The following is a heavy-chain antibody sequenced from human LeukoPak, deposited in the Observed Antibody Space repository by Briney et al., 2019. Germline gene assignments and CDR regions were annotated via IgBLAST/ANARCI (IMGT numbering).Heavy chain of an antibody. Sequence: GGSLRLSCAASGFTFDDYGMSWVRQAPGKGLEWVANTKQDGSDKYYVDSVKGRFTISRDNAKNSLYLQMNSLRTEDTAVYYCAKDRAAGVNDAFDIWGQGTMVTVSS. V-gene: IGHV3-7*01. J-gene: IGHJ3*02. D-gene: IGHD6-13*01. CDR2: TKQDGSDK. CDR3: AKDRAAGVNDAFDI. CDR1: GFTFDDYG.